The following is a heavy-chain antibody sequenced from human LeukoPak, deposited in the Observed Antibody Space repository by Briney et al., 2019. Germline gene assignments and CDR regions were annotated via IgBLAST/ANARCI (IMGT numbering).Heavy chain of an antibody. CDR3: ARDPFTYGTGLHFDY. D-gene: IGHD1-26*01. J-gene: IGHJ4*02. CDR2: ISYDGSNK. V-gene: IGHV3-30-3*01. CDR1: GFTFSSYA. Sequence: GRSLRLSCAASGFTFSSYAMHWVRQAPGKELEWVAVISYDGSNKYYADSVKGRFTISRDNSKNTLYLQMNSLRAEDTAVYYCARDPFTYGTGLHFDYWGQGTLVTVSS.